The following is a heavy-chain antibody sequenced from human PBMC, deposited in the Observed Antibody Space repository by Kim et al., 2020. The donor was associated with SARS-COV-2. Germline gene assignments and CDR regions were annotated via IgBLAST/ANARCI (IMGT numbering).Heavy chain of an antibody. J-gene: IGHJ5*02. CDR1: GGSISSGGYY. CDR3: AGGTDILTGYSPAHP. CDR2: IYYSGST. D-gene: IGHD3-9*01. V-gene: IGHV4-31*03. Sequence: SETLSLTCTVSGGSISSGGYYWSWIRQHPGKGLEWIGYIYYSGSTYYNPSLKGRVTIWVGTSKNQFSLKLSSVTAADTAVYYCAGGTDILTGYSPAHPWGQGTLVTVSS.